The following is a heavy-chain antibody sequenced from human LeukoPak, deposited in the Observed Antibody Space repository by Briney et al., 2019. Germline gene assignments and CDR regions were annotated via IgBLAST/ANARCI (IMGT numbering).Heavy chain of an antibody. CDR2: ISGSGGST. CDR3: ASSSGYYYGGFDY. CDR1: GFTFSSYA. Sequence: GGSLRLSCAASGFTFSSYAMSWARQAPGKGLEWVSAISGSGGSTYYADSVKGRFTISRDNSKNTLYLQMNSLRAEDTAVYYCASSSGYYYGGFDYWGQGTLVTVSS. J-gene: IGHJ4*02. V-gene: IGHV3-23*01. D-gene: IGHD3-22*01.